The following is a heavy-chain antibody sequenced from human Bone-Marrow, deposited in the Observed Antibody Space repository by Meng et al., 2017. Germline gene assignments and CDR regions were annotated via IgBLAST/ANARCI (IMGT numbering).Heavy chain of an antibody. Sequence: GGSLRLSCAASGFTVSSNYMSWVRQAPGKGLEWVSYISSSGSTIYYADSVKGRFTISRDNAKNSLYLQMNSLRAEDTAVYYCARTLTLEWLLTPPHYFDYWGQGTLVTVSS. J-gene: IGHJ4*02. CDR1: GFTVSSNY. CDR2: ISSSGSTI. CDR3: ARTLTLEWLLTPPHYFDY. V-gene: IGHV3-11*01. D-gene: IGHD3-3*01.